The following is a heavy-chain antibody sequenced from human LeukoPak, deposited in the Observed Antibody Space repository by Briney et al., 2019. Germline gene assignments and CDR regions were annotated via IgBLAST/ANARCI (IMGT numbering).Heavy chain of an antibody. CDR1: GFTFDDYA. D-gene: IGHD2-2*01. CDR2: ISWNSGSI. V-gene: IGHV3-9*01. CDR3: AREHPIVVPAAIGFDY. Sequence: PGGSLRLSCAASGFTFDDYAMHWVRQAPGKGLEWVSGISWNSGSIGYADSVKGRFTISRDNAKNSLYLQMNSLRDEDTAVYYCAREHPIVVPAAIGFDYWGQGTLVTVSS. J-gene: IGHJ4*02.